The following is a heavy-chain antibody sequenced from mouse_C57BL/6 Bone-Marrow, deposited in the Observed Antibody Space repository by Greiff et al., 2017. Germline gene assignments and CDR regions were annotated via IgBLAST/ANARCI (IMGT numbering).Heavy chain of an antibody. CDR2: IYPRSGNT. CDR1: GYTFTSYG. J-gene: IGHJ1*03. CDR3: ARDGSSLYWYVEV. Sequence: QVQLQQSGAELARPGASVKLSCKASGYTFTSYGISWVKQRTGQGLEWIGEIYPRSGNTYYNEKFKGKATLTADKSSSTAYMELRSLTSEDSAVYFCARDGSSLYWYVEVWGTGTTVTVSS. V-gene: IGHV1-81*01. D-gene: IGHD1-1*01.